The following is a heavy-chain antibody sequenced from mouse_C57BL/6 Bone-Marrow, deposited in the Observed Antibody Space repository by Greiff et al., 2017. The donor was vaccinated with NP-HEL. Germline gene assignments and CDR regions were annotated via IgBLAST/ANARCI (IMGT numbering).Heavy chain of an antibody. Sequence: QVQLQQPGAELVKPGASVKLSCKASGYTFTSYWMHWVKQRPGQGLEWIGMIHPNSGSTNYNEKFKSKATLTVDKSSSTAYMQLSSLTSEDSAAYYCARGEKTGLFAYWGQGTLVTVSA. CDR3: ARGEKTGLFAY. CDR1: GYTFTSYW. CDR2: IHPNSGST. D-gene: IGHD4-1*01. V-gene: IGHV1-64*01. J-gene: IGHJ3*01.